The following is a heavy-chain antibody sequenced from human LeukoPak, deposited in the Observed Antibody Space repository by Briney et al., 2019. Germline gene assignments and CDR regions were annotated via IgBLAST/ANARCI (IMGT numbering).Heavy chain of an antibody. CDR3: ARDNYYDSSGYLEPFDY. J-gene: IGHJ4*02. CDR1: GFTFSSYG. V-gene: IGHV3-30*02. Sequence: GGSLRLSCAASGFTFSSYGMHWVRQVAGKGLEWVTFVRHDGSNQYYADSVKGRFTISRDNSKNSLYLQMNSLRAEDTAVYYCARDNYYDSSGYLEPFDYWGQGTLVTVSS. D-gene: IGHD3-22*01. CDR2: VRHDGSNQ.